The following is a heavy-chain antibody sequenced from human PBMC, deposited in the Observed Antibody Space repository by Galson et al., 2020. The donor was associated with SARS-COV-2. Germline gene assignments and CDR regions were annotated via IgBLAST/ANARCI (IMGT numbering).Heavy chain of an antibody. CDR3: ARVDGGDHCRSTSCYFVGAFDD. CDR1: GFTFSSYG. Sequence: GESLKISCAASGFTFSSYGMHWVRQAPGKGLEWVAVISYDGSNKYYADSVKGRFTISRDNSKNTLYLQINSLRAEDTAVYYCARVDGGDHCRSTSCYFVGAFDDWGQGTLVTVSS. CDR2: ISYDGSNK. J-gene: IGHJ4*02. D-gene: IGHD2-2*01. V-gene: IGHV3-30*03.